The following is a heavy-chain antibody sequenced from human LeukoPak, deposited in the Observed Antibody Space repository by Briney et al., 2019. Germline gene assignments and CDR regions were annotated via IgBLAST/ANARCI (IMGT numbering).Heavy chain of an antibody. CDR2: IYYSGSA. V-gene: IGHV4-31*03. Sequence: SQTLSLTCTVSGGSISSGGYYWSWIRQHPGKGLEWIGYIYYSGSAYYNPSLKSRVTISVDTSENQFSLKLSSVTAADTAVYYCARVNYGSATKEDYWGQGTLVTVSS. J-gene: IGHJ4*02. CDR1: GGSISSGGYY. CDR3: ARVNYGSATKEDY. D-gene: IGHD3-10*01.